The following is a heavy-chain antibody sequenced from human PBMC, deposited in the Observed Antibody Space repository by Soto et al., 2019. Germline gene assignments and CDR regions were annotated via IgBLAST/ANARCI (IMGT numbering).Heavy chain of an antibody. V-gene: IGHV4-4*02. CDR1: GLSISSHPW. CDR3: ARGEYYYDSSGYSSADQYYYYYGMDV. Sequence: PSETLSLTCSVSGLSISSHPWWTWVRQAPGKGLEWIGELYPSGGTAYNPSLKNRAAISVDSSQNHLSLTLTSVTAADTAVYYCARGEYYYDSSGYSSADQYYYYYGMDVWGQGTTVTVSS. J-gene: IGHJ6*02. CDR2: LYPSGGT. D-gene: IGHD3-22*01.